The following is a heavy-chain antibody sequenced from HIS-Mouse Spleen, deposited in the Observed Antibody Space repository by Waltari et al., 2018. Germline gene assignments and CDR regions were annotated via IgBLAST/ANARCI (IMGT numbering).Heavy chain of an antibody. CDR1: GYTFTSYD. V-gene: IGHV1-8*01. CDR3: ARGHDYSNYFDY. D-gene: IGHD4-4*01. J-gene: IGHJ4*02. Sequence: QVQLVQSGAEVKKPGASVKVSCKASGYTFTSYDINWVRQATGQGLEWMGWRNPNSGTTGYEQKCQGRVTMTRNTSISKAYMELSSLRSEDTAVYYCARGHDYSNYFDYWGQGTLVTVSS. CDR2: RNPNSGTT.